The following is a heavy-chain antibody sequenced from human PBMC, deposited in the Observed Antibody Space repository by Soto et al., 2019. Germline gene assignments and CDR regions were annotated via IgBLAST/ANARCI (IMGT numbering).Heavy chain of an antibody. Sequence: ASVKVSCKASGGTFSSYTISWVRQAPGQGLEWMGRIIPILGIANYAQKFQGRVTITADKSTSTAYMELSSLRSEDTAVYYCASPPPSMRSSGWLNAFDIWGQGTMVTVSS. CDR2: IIPILGIA. CDR1: GGTFSSYT. J-gene: IGHJ3*02. D-gene: IGHD6-19*01. V-gene: IGHV1-69*02. CDR3: ASPPPSMRSSGWLNAFDI.